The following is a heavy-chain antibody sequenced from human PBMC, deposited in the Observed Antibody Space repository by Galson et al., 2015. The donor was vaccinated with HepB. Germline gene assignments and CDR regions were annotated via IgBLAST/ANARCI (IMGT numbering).Heavy chain of an antibody. CDR1: GFTFNSYG. CDR3: AKVAVIGAWHGFDI. D-gene: IGHD2-21*01. J-gene: IGHJ3*02. CDR2: IWYDGSNE. Sequence: SLRLSCAASGFTFNSYGIHWVRQAPGKGLEWVAVIWYDGSNEYYADSVKGRFTISRDNSKSTLYLLMNSLRAEDTAVYYCAKVAVIGAWHGFDIWGQGTMVTVSS. V-gene: IGHV3-33*06.